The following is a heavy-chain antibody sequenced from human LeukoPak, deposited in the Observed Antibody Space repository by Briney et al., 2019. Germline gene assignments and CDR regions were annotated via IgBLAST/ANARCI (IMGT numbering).Heavy chain of an antibody. J-gene: IGHJ6*02. CDR1: GYTFTSYY. V-gene: IGHV1-46*01. Sequence: ASVKVSCKASGYTFTSYYMHWVRQAPGQGLEWMGIINPSGGSTSYAQKFQGRVTMTRDTSTSTVYMELSSLRSEDTAVYYCARAPRDGYTGYYYYGMDVWGQGTTVTASS. D-gene: IGHD5-24*01. CDR3: ARAPRDGYTGYYYYGMDV. CDR2: INPSGGST.